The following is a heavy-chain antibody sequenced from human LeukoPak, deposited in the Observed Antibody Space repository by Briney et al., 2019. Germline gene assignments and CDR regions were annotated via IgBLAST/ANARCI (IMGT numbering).Heavy chain of an antibody. CDR2: IYYSGST. J-gene: IGHJ6*03. Sequence: SETLSLTCTVSGGSISSYYWSWIRQPPGKGLEWIGYIYYSGSTNYNPSLKSRVTISVDTSKNHFSLKLTSVTAADTAVYYCARTMEGYCSGGSCYQYSYYMDVWGKGTTVTVSS. CDR1: GGSISSYY. V-gene: IGHV4-59*01. D-gene: IGHD2-15*01. CDR3: ARTMEGYCSGGSCYQYSYYMDV.